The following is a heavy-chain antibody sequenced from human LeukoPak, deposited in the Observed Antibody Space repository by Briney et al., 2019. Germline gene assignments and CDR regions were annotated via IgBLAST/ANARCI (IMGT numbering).Heavy chain of an antibody. CDR1: GFSLSTSGMC. CDR3: ARITTVTTPLSTYYYYYGMDV. CDR2: IDWDDDK. Sequence: SDPALVKPTQTLTLTCTFSGFSLSTSGMCVSWIRQPPGKALEWLALIDWDDDKYYSTSLKTRLTISKDTSKNQVVLTMTNMDPVDTATYYCARITTVTTPLSTYYYYYGMDVWGKGTTVTVSS. J-gene: IGHJ6*04. V-gene: IGHV2-70*01. D-gene: IGHD4-17*01.